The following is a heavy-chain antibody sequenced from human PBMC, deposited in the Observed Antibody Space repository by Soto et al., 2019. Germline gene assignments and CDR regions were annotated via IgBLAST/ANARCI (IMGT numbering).Heavy chain of an antibody. CDR2: ILPIFNTA. CDR1: GGTFSSNA. D-gene: IGHD5-18*01. CDR3: ATGGRGYSCSYPRVYFEY. Sequence: QVQLVQSGTVEKKPESSMTVSCKASGGTFSSNAISWVRQAPGQGLEWMGGILPIFNTANYAQRFQGRVTITADESTSTSYMELATLKYEDTASYYCATGGRGYSCSYPRVYFEYWGHGALVTVSS. J-gene: IGHJ4*01. V-gene: IGHV1-69*01.